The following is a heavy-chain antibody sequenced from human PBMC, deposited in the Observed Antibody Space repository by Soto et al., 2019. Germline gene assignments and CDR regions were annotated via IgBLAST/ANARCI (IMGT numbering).Heavy chain of an antibody. CDR1: GGSISSSSYY. D-gene: IGHD6-19*01. CDR3: ARRVSPGLAVAAPPSH. Sequence: SETLSLTCTVSGGSISSSSYYWGWIRQPPGKGLEWIGSIYYSGSTYYNPSLKSRVTISVDTSKNQFSLKLSSVTAADTAVYYCARRVSPGLAVAAPPSHWGQGTLVTVSS. J-gene: IGHJ4*02. V-gene: IGHV4-39*01. CDR2: IYYSGST.